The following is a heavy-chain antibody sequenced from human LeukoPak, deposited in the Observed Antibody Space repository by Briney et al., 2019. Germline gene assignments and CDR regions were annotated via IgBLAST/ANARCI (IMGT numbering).Heavy chain of an antibody. CDR1: GGSISSNCCY. J-gene: IGHJ3*02. CDR3: ARITSCSYRHLSAFDI. V-gene: IGHV4-39*01. Sequence: SETLSLTCTVSGGSISSNCCYLVWIRQPPGKGPEWIGSIYYSGSTYYNPSLKSRVTISLDTYKNQFSLKLGSVTAADTAVYHCARITSCSYRHLSAFDIWGQGTMVTVSS. D-gene: IGHD3-3*01. CDR2: IYYSGST.